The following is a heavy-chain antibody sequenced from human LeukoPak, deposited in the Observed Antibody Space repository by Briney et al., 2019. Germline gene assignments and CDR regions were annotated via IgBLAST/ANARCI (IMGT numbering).Heavy chain of an antibody. J-gene: IGHJ4*02. Sequence: GGSLRLSCAASGFYFANYAMSRVRQAPGKGLEWVSATVGGGSPNTYHADSVKGRFTISRDNSKNTLFLQMNSLRAEDTAIYYCTKAPIVSCSGAFCYPFDSWGQGTLVTVSS. D-gene: IGHD2-15*01. V-gene: IGHV3-23*01. CDR1: GFYFANYA. CDR2: TVGGGSPNT. CDR3: TKAPIVSCSGAFCYPFDS.